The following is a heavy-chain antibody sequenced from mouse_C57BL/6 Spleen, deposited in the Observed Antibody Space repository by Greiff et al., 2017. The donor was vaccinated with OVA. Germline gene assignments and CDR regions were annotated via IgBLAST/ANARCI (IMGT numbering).Heavy chain of an antibody. D-gene: IGHD1-1*01. J-gene: IGHJ3*01. CDR2: INPNNGGT. Sequence: EVMLVESGPELVKPGASVKMSCKASGYTFTDYNMHWVKQSHGKSLEWIGYINPNNGGTSYNPKFKGKATLTVNKSSSTAYMELRSLTSEESAVYYCAGPLITTVVAEGFAYWGQGTLVTVSA. CDR1: GYTFTDYN. CDR3: AGPLITTVVAEGFAY. V-gene: IGHV1-22*01.